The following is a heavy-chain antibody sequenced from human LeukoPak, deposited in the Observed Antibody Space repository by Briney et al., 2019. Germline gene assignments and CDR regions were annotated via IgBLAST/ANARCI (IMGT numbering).Heavy chain of an antibody. Sequence: PGGSLTLSCAASGFTFDDYTMHWVRHAPGKGLEWVSLISWDGGSTYYADSVKGRFTISRDNRKNSLYLQMNSLRTEDTALYYCAKDSGYDFSGWYFDLWGRGTLVTVSS. CDR1: GFTFDDYT. CDR3: AKDSGYDFSGWYFDL. V-gene: IGHV3-43*01. D-gene: IGHD5-12*01. CDR2: ISWDGGST. J-gene: IGHJ2*01.